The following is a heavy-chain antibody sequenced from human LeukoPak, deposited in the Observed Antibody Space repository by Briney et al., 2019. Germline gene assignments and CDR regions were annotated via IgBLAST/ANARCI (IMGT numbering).Heavy chain of an antibody. Sequence: QTGGSLRLSCAASGFTFSSYAMNWVRQAPGEGLKWVSAISGSGGSTYYADSVKGRFTISRDNSKNTLYLQMNSLRAEDTAVYYCAKDPLFLGDYYYYYGMAVWGQGTTVTVSS. D-gene: IGHD3-10*01. CDR1: GFTFSSYA. V-gene: IGHV3-23*01. CDR2: ISGSGGST. CDR3: AKDPLFLGDYYYYYGMAV. J-gene: IGHJ6*02.